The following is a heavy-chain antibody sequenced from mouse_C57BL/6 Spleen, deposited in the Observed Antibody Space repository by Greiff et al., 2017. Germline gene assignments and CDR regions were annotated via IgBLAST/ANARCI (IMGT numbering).Heavy chain of an antibody. D-gene: IGHD1-1*01. Sequence: EVQLVASGGGLVQPKGSLKLSCAASGFTFNTYAMHWVRQAPGKGLEWVARIRSKSSNYATYYADSVKDRFTISRDDSQSMLYLQMNNLKTEDTAMYYCVRGNYGSSPSYYAMDYWGQGTSVTVSS. CDR3: VRGNYGSSPSYYAMDY. CDR1: GFTFNTYA. V-gene: IGHV10-3*01. J-gene: IGHJ4*01. CDR2: IRSKSSNYAT.